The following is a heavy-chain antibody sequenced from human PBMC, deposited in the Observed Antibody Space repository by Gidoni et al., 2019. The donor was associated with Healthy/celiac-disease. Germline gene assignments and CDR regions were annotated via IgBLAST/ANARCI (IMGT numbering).Heavy chain of an antibody. D-gene: IGHD2-21*01. V-gene: IGHV4-39*01. CDR1: GGSISSSSYY. J-gene: IGHJ4*02. CDR2: IYYSGST. CDR3: ARHHLLWGIPFDY. Sequence: QLQLQESGPGLVKPSETLSLTCTVSGGSISSSSYYWGWIRQPPGKGLEWIGSIYYSGSTYYNPSLKSRVTISVDTSKNQFSLKLSSVTAADTAVYYCARHHLLWGIPFDYWGQGTLVTVSS.